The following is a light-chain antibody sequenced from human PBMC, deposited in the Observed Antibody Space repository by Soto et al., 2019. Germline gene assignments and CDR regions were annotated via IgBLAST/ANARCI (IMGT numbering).Light chain of an antibody. CDR2: KAS. CDR3: QQYNSYSEA. CDR1: QNIGTS. J-gene: IGKJ1*01. V-gene: IGKV1-5*03. Sequence: DIQMTQSPSTLSASVGDRVTITCRASQNIGTSLTWYQQKPGKVPKVLIYKASSLESGVPLRFSGSGSGTEFTLTISSLQAEDFATYYCQQYNSYSEAFGQGTKVDIK.